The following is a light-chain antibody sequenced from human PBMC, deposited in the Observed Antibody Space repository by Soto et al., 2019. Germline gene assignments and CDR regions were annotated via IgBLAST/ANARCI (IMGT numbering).Light chain of an antibody. CDR2: EVS. Sequence: QSALTQSPSASGSPGQSVTISCTGTSSDVGGYNYVSWYQQYPGKAPKLMIYEVSKRPSGVPDRFSGSKSGKTASLTVSGLQPEDEADYYCTSYAGSNIWVFGGGTKVTVL. CDR3: TSYAGSNIWV. J-gene: IGLJ3*02. V-gene: IGLV2-8*01. CDR1: SSDVGGYNY.